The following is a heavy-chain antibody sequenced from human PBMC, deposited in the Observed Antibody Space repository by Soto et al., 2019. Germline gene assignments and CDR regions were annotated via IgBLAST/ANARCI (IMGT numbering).Heavy chain of an antibody. CDR1: GDSISSYY. Sequence: QVQLQGSGPGLLKPSETLSLTCTVSGDSISSYYWSWIRQPPGKGLEWIGYIYYSGSTNYNPSLXXXXXXXXXXXXXXXXXXXXXXXXXXXXXXXXXXXXXXXXDYWSQGTLVTVSS. V-gene: IGHV4-59*01. J-gene: IGHJ4*02. CDR3: XXXXXXXXDY. CDR2: IYYSGST.